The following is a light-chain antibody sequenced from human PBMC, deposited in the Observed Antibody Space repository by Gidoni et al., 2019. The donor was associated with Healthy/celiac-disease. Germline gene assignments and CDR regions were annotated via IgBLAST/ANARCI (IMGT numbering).Light chain of an antibody. CDR1: QSISSY. J-gene: IGKJ1*01. Sequence: DIQMTQSPSSLSASVGDTVTITCRASQSISSYLNWYQQKPGKAPKLLIYAASSLQSGVPSRFSGSGSGTDFTLTISSLQPEDFETYYCQQSYSTPRTFGQGTKVEIK. CDR2: AAS. V-gene: IGKV1-39*01. CDR3: QQSYSTPRT.